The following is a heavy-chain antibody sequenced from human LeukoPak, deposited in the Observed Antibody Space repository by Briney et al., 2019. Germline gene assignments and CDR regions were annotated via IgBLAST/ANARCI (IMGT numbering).Heavy chain of an antibody. CDR3: AKSSHYGSGSYTPYGYYFDY. CDR2: ISGSGGST. J-gene: IGHJ4*02. D-gene: IGHD3-10*01. CDR1: GFTFSSYA. Sequence: GGSLRLSCAAPGFTFSSYAMSWVRQAPGKGLEWVSAISGSGGSTYYADSVKGRSTISRDNSKNTLYLQMNSLRAEDTAVYYCAKSSHYGSGSYTPYGYYFDYWGQGTLVTVSS. V-gene: IGHV3-23*01.